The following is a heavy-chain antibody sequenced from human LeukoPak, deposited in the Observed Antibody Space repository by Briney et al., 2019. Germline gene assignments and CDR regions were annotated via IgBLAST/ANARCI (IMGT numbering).Heavy chain of an antibody. CDR2: IRYDGSNK. D-gene: IGHD3-10*01. CDR1: GFTFSSYG. CDR3: AKDRYGSGNDHFDY. V-gene: IGHV3-30*02. J-gene: IGHJ4*02. Sequence: EGSLRLSCAASGFTFSSYGMHWVRQAPGKGLEWVAFIRYDGSNKYYTDSVKGRFTISRDNSKNTLYLQMNSLRAEDTAVYYCAKDRYGSGNDHFDYWGQGTLVTVSS.